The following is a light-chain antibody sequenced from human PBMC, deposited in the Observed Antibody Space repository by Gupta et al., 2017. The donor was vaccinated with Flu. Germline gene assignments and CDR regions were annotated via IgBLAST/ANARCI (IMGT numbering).Light chain of an antibody. CDR3: QQLNSYPLT. CDR1: QGISSY. V-gene: IGKV1-9*01. Sequence: HLHLSPSLLSASAGDRVTITCRASQGISSYLAWYQQKPGKAPKLLIYAASTLQSGVPSRFSGSGSGTEFTLTISSLQPEDFATYYCQQLNSYPLTFGRGTKVDIK. J-gene: IGKJ3*01. CDR2: AAS.